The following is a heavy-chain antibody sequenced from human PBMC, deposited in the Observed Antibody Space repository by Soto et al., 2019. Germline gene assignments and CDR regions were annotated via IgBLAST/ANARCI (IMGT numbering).Heavy chain of an antibody. Sequence: EVQLLESGGGLVQPGGSLRLSCAASGFTFSSYAMSWVHQAPGKGLEWVSAISGSGGSTYYADSVKGRFTISRDNSKNTLYLQMNSLRAEDTAVYYCAKGIVVVTAPLDYWGQGTLVTVSS. CDR2: ISGSGGST. CDR3: AKGIVVVTAPLDY. CDR1: GFTFSSYA. V-gene: IGHV3-23*01. D-gene: IGHD2-21*02. J-gene: IGHJ4*02.